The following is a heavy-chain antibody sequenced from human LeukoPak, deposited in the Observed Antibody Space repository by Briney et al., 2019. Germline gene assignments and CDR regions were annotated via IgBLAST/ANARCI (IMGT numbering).Heavy chain of an antibody. Sequence: SVKVSCTASGGTFSSYAISWVRQAPGQGLEWMGGIIPIFGTANYAQKFQGRVTITADESTSTAYMELSSLRSEDTAVYYCARDQTRSGWYERNWFDPWGQGTLVTVSS. D-gene: IGHD6-19*01. J-gene: IGHJ5*02. V-gene: IGHV1-69*01. CDR3: ARDQTRSGWYERNWFDP. CDR1: GGTFSSYA. CDR2: IIPIFGTA.